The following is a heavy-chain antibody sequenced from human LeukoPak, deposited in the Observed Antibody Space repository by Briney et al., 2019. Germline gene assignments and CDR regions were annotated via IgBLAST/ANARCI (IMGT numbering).Heavy chain of an antibody. V-gene: IGHV3-23*01. CDR1: GFPFSNFA. CDR2: ISPTSGTT. J-gene: IGHJ4*02. Sequence: GGSLRLSCTASGFPFSNFAMSWVRQAPGKGLDWVSAISPTSGTTFYADSVKGRFTISRDHSKNTVYLQMNSLRAEDTAVYYCANLVRSSSRDYWGQGTLVTVSS. CDR3: ANLVRSSSRDY. D-gene: IGHD6-6*01.